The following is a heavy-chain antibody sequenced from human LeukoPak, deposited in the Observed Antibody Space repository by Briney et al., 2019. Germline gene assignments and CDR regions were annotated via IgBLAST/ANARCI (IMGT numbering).Heavy chain of an antibody. CDR2: ISSSSSYI. CDR3: AIPNSSSWYDTHAFDI. D-gene: IGHD6-13*01. J-gene: IGHJ3*02. V-gene: IGHV3-21*01. Sequence: PGGSLRLSCAASGFTFSSYSMNWVRQAPGKGLEWVSSISSSSSYIYYADSVKGRFTISRDNAKNSLYLQMNSLRAEDTAVYYCAIPNSSSWYDTHAFDIWGQGTMVTASS. CDR1: GFTFSSYS.